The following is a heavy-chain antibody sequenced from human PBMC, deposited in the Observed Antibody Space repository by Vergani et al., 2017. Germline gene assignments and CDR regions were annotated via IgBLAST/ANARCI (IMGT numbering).Heavy chain of an antibody. V-gene: IGHV7-4-1*02. CDR2: INTNTGNP. J-gene: IGHJ4*02. D-gene: IGHD6-6*01. Sequence: QVPLVQSGSALKKPGASVTVSCTASGYSFTTYTMNWVRQAPGQGLEWMGWINTNTGNPTYAQGFTGRFVFSLDTSASTAYLQISSLKAEDTAVYYCARDRRIAARQGPHPFDYWGQGTLVTVSS. CDR3: ARDRRIAARQGPHPFDY. CDR1: GYSFTTYT.